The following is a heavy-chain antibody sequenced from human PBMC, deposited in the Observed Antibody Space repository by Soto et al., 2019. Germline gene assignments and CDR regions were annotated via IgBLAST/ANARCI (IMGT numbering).Heavy chain of an antibody. J-gene: IGHJ6*02. V-gene: IGHV1-18*01. Sequence: ASVKVSCKVSGYTLTELSMHWVRQAPGQGLEWMGWISAYNGNTNYAQNLQGRVTMTTDTSTSTAYMELRSLRSDDTAVYYCARVPGYYYYYGMDVWGQGTTVTVSS. CDR2: ISAYNGNT. CDR3: ARVPGYYYYYGMDV. CDR1: GYTLTELS.